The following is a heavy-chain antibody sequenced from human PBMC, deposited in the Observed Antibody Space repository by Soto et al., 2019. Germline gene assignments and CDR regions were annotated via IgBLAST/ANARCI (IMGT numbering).Heavy chain of an antibody. CDR2: ISYSGST. V-gene: IGHV4-31*03. D-gene: IGHD6-19*01. CDR3: ARERLSSGWPLHFDY. Sequence: SETLSLTCTVSDGSINSGDYYWSWIRQHPGKGLAWIGYISYSGSTYYNPSLKSRVSISIDTSKNQFSLRLSSVTAADTAVYYCARERLSSGWPLHFDYWGQGTLVTVSS. J-gene: IGHJ4*02. CDR1: DGSINSGDYY.